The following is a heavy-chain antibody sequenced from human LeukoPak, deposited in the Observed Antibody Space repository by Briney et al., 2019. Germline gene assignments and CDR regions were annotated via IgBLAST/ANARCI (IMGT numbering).Heavy chain of an antibody. CDR1: GFTFDDYA. CDR3: ATGISDYYYMDV. V-gene: IGHV3-9*01. J-gene: IGHJ6*03. D-gene: IGHD2-15*01. Sequence: GGSLRLSCAASGFTFDDYAMHWVRQAPGKGLEWVSGISWNSGSIGYADSVKGRFTISRDNAKNSLYLQMNSLRAEDTALYYCATGISDYYYMDVWGKGTTVTISS. CDR2: ISWNSGSI.